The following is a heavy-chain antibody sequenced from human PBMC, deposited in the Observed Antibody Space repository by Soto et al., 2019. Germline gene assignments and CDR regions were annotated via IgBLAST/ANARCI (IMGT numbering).Heavy chain of an antibody. CDR1: GGIFSRYA. CDR3: ARSDEGSYYSNHCNYYGLDE. J-gene: IGHJ6*01. Sequence: QVQLLQSGAEVQKSGSSVKVSCKVSGGIFSRYAISCVRQAPGQGLEWLGGIVPIFDTTNYAQKFQGRVTITAGEPTRTAYMALTRLRREETVVYYCARSDEGSYYSNHCNYYGLDEWGQATTVTVSS. V-gene: IGHV1-69*01. CDR2: IVPIFDTT. D-gene: IGHD3-10*01.